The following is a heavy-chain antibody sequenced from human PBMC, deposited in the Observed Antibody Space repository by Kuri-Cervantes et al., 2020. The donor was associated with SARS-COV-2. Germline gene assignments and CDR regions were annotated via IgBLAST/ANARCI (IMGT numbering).Heavy chain of an antibody. V-gene: IGHV4-59*01. D-gene: IGHD1-26*01. CDR3: ARLSFAYSGSYFRKDYYFDY. CDR2: FYYGGST. J-gene: IGHJ4*02. CDR1: GASISSYY. Sequence: LRLSPTVPGASISSYYWRWIRQSPGKGLEWLGHFYYGGSTNYNPSLKSRVTISVDTSKNQFSLTLSSVTAADTAVYYCARLSFAYSGSYFRKDYYFDYWGQGTLVTVSS.